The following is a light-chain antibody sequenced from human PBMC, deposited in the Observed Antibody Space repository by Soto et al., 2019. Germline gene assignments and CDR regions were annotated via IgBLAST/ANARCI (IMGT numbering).Light chain of an antibody. CDR1: SSDVGGYNY. CDR3: SSYAGSNNLV. J-gene: IGLJ2*01. CDR2: EVS. V-gene: IGLV2-8*01. Sequence: LAKPPSASGSPGQSVTISCTGTSSDVGGYNYVSWYQQHPGKAPKLMIYEVSKRPSGVPDRFSGSKSGNTASLTVSGLQAEDEADYYCSSYAGSNNLVFGGGTKVTVL.